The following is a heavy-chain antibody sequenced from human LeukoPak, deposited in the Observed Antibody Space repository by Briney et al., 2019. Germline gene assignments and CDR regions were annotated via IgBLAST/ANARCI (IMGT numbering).Heavy chain of an antibody. CDR2: IYTGGST. Sequence: GGSLRLSCAVSGFTVSNNYMSWVRQAPGKGLEWVSLIYTGGSTDYADSVKGRFTISRDNSKNTLYLQMNSLRAEDTAVYYCARDRGLDCWGQGTLVTVSS. J-gene: IGHJ4*02. CDR3: ARDRGLDC. D-gene: IGHD2-15*01. V-gene: IGHV3-53*01. CDR1: GFTVSNNY.